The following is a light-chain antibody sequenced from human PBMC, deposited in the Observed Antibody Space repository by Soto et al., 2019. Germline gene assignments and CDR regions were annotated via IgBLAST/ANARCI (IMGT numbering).Light chain of an antibody. CDR2: DVS. CDR1: SSDVGTYKY. J-gene: IGLJ1*01. Sequence: QSALTQPASVSGSPGQSITISCTGTSSDVGTYKYVSWYQQLPSKAPKLIIYDVSNRPSGISSRFSGSKSGNTASLTISGLQDADEGVYSCSSYTTTTADVFGTGTKLTVL. CDR3: SSYTTTTADV. V-gene: IGLV2-14*03.